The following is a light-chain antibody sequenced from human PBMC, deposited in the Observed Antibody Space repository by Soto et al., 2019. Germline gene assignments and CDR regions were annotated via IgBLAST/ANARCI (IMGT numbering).Light chain of an antibody. V-gene: IGKV1-9*01. Sequence: DIQLTQSPSFLSASVGDRVTITCRASQGISRYLAWYQQKPGKAPKLLIYGASTLQSGVPSRFSVSGSGTEFTITISSLQPEDFASYYCQQVDRPPTHFGQGTRLEI. CDR3: QQVDRPPTH. CDR1: QGISRY. J-gene: IGKJ5*01. CDR2: GAS.